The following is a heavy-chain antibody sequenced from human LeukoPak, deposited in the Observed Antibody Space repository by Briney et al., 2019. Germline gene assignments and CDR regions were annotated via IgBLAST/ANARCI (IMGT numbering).Heavy chain of an antibody. CDR3: ARDVGQYCSGGSCYPLDY. CDR1: GYTFTSYG. D-gene: IGHD2-15*01. Sequence: VASVKVSCKTSGYTFTSYGISWVRQAPGQGLEWMGWINPNNGNTDCAQRLQGRLTVTKDTSTSTAYMELRSLRSDDTALYYCARDVGQYCSGGSCYPLDYWGQGTLVTVSS. CDR2: INPNNGNT. J-gene: IGHJ4*02. V-gene: IGHV1-18*04.